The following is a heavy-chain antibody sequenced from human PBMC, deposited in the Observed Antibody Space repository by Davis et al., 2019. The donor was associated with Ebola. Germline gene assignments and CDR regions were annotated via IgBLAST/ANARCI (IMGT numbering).Heavy chain of an antibody. V-gene: IGHV3-33*01. J-gene: IGHJ6*02. CDR3: ARGQTPPSLGMDV. CDR2: IWYDGSNK. CDR1: GFTFSSYG. Sequence: PGGSLRLSCAASGFTFSSYGMHWVRQAPGKGLEWVAVIWYDGSNKYYADSVKGRFTISRDNSKNTLYLQMNSLRAEDTAVYYCARGQTPPSLGMDVWGQGTTVTVSS.